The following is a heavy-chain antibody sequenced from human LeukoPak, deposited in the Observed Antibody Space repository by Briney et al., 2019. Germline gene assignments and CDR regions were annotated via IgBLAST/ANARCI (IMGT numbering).Heavy chain of an antibody. V-gene: IGHV4-59*01. CDR2: IYYIGST. CDR3: ARTSSPYYYMDV. CDR1: GGSISGFY. J-gene: IGHJ6*03. Sequence: SETLSLTCTVSGGSISGFYWNWIRQPPGKGLEWIGYIYYIGSTNYNPSLKSRVTISVDTSKNQFSLKLSSVTAADTAVYYCARTSSPYYYMDVWGKGTTVTVSS.